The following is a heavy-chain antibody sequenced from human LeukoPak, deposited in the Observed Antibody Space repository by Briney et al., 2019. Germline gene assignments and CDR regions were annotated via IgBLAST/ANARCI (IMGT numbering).Heavy chain of an antibody. CDR2: IYHSGST. Sequence: PSQTLSLTCAVSGGSISSGGYDWRWIRQPPGKGLEWIGYIYHSGSTYYNPSLKSRITISVDRSKNQFSLKLSSVTAADTAVYYCARTTYDHVWGRRSQYYFDYWGQGTLVTVSS. V-gene: IGHV4-30-2*01. CDR1: GGSISSGGYD. D-gene: IGHD3-16*01. CDR3: ARTTYDHVWGRRSQYYFDY. J-gene: IGHJ4*02.